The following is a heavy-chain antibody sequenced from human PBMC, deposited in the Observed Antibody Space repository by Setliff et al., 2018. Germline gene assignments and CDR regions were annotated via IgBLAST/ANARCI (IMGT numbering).Heavy chain of an antibody. V-gene: IGHV4-4*02. D-gene: IGHD6-19*01. CDR2: INHSGNT. CDR1: GSSITSSNW. Sequence: KPSETLSLTCAVSGSSITSSNWWSWVRQPPEKGLEWIGEINHSGNTNYNPSLKSRVTISVDKSTNQFSLKLNSVTAADTAVYYCVRTDYSDGRYSMDVWGKGTTVTVSS. CDR3: VRTDYSDGRYSMDV. J-gene: IGHJ6*03.